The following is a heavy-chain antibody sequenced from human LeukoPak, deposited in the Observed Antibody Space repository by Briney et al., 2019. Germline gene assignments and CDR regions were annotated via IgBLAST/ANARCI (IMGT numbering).Heavy chain of an antibody. V-gene: IGHV3-49*04. CDR3: TRVKGRELLWFGESTPDY. CDR1: GFTFGDYA. J-gene: IGHJ4*02. Sequence: GGSLRLSCTASGFTFGDYAMSWVRQAPGKGLEWAGFIRSKAYGGTTEYAASVKGRFTISRDDSKSIAYLQMNSLKTEDTAVYYCTRVKGRELLWFGESTPDYWGQGTLVTVSS. CDR2: IRSKAYGGTT. D-gene: IGHD3-10*01.